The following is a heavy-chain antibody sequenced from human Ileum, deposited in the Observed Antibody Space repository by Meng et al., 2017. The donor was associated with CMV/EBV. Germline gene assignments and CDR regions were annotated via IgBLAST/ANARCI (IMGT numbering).Heavy chain of an antibody. D-gene: IGHD2-8*01. V-gene: IGHV3-7*01. CDR3: ARDTGPNTLDY. J-gene: IGHJ4*02. CDR1: GFTFSTYW. Sequence: GESLKISCAASGFTFSTYWMTWVRQAPGKGLEWVVNVKHDGSEKYYLDSVKGRFTVSRDNAKNSLYLQINSLRAEDTAIYSCARDTGPNTLDYWGQGTLVTVSS. CDR2: VKHDGSEK.